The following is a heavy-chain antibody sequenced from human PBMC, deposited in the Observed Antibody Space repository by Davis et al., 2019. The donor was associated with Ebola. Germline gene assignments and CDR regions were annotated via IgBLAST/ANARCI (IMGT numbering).Heavy chain of an antibody. V-gene: IGHV3-23*01. Sequence: GGSLRLSCAASGFTSSRHSMNWVRQAPAKALEWVSGLIGSGAMTYYADSVRGRFTISRDNSKNTLLLQMYSLRVEDTAVYYCARGLWEEFDQWGQGTPVTVSS. CDR2: LIGSGAMT. CDR3: ARGLWEEFDQ. D-gene: IGHD1-26*01. CDR1: GFTSSRHS. J-gene: IGHJ4*02.